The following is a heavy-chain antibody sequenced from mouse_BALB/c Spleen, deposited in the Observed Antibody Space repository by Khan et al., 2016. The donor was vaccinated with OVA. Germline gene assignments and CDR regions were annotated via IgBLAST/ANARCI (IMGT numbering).Heavy chain of an antibody. Sequence: EVQVEESGGGLVQPGGSMKLSCVASGFTFSNYWMNWVRQSPEQGLEWVAEIRLKSDDYVPHYAEYVKGRFTISRSDSTSSIYLQVHNLRAEDTGIYYCWILLWGQGTTLTVSS. CDR3: WILL. V-gene: IGHV6-6*02. CDR1: GFTFSNYW. CDR2: IRLKSDDYVP. J-gene: IGHJ2*01.